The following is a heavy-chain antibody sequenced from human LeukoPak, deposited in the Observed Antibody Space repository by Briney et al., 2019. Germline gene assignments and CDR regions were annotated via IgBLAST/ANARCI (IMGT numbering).Heavy chain of an antibody. V-gene: IGHV4-39*01. D-gene: IGHD3-10*01. CDR1: GGSISSSSYY. CDR3: AKLQRTWFGEQAADWFDP. Sequence: SETLSLTCTVSGGSISSSSYYWGWLRPPPGKGLEWLGSIYYSGSTYYTPSLKSRVTISVDTSKNQFSLKLSSVTAADTAVYYGAKLQRTWFGEQAADWFDPWGQGTLVTVSS. CDR2: IYYSGST. J-gene: IGHJ5*02.